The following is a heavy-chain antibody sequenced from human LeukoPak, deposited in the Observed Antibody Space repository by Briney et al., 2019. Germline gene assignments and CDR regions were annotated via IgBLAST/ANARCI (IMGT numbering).Heavy chain of an antibody. D-gene: IGHD1-14*01. CDR2: ISSRSTYI. J-gene: IGHJ4*02. Sequence: PGGSLRLSCAASGFTFSDFSMTWVRQAPGKGLEWVSSISSRSTYIDYADSVQGRFTISRDNAKNSLYLQMNSLRAEDTAVYYCGTVFDHWGPGILVTVSS. CDR1: GFTFSDFS. V-gene: IGHV3-21*01. CDR3: GTVFDH.